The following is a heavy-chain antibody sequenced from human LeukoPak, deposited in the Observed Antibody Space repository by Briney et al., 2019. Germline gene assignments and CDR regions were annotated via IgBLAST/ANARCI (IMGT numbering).Heavy chain of an antibody. V-gene: IGHV3-74*01. CDR1: GFTFRNHW. D-gene: IGHD7-27*01. CDR3: ARNNWGIDY. J-gene: IGHJ4*02. Sequence: HPGGSLRLSCAASGFTFRNHWMHWVRHAPGKGLVWVERINSDGSDTSHADSVEGRFTISRDNAKDTLYLQMNSLRVEDTAVYYCARNNWGIDYWGQGTLVAVSS. CDR2: INSDGSDT.